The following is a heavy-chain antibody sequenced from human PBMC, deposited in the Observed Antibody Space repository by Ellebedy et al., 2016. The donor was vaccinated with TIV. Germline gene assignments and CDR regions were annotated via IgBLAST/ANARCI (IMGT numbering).Heavy chain of an antibody. CDR2: INTDGSSA. V-gene: IGHV3-74*01. CDR3: TRESIRYFDWDY. D-gene: IGHD3-9*01. Sequence: PGGSLRLSCEVSGFTFSGYYMHWVRQVPGKGPEWVARINTDGSSASYADSVEGRFTISRDTARKTLFLQVDSLRAEDTAVYYCTRESIRYFDWDYWGQGTLVSVSS. CDR1: GFTFSGYY. J-gene: IGHJ4*02.